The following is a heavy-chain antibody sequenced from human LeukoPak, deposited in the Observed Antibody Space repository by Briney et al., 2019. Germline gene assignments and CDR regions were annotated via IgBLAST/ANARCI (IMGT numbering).Heavy chain of an antibody. Sequence: ASVKVSCKASGYTFRSHNINWVRQVSGHRLEWMGWMRPDTGFTGYAQKFQGRVTMTRNTSISTAYMELSSLRSEDTAVYYCAVNYYDSSGKNYWGQGTLVTVSS. D-gene: IGHD3-22*01. J-gene: IGHJ4*02. V-gene: IGHV1-8*01. CDR2: MRPDTGFT. CDR1: GYTFRSHN. CDR3: AVNYYDSSGKNY.